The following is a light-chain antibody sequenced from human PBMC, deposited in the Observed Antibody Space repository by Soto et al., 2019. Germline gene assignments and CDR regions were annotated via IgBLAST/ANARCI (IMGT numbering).Light chain of an antibody. CDR1: SSDVGSYNL. Sequence: QSVLTRPASVSGSPGQSITISCTGTSSDVGSYNLVSWYQQHPGKAPKLMICEVSKRPSGVSNRFSGSKSGNTASLTISGLQAEDEADYYCCSYAGSSTVFGTGTKVTVL. J-gene: IGLJ1*01. V-gene: IGLV2-23*02. CDR2: EVS. CDR3: CSYAGSSTV.